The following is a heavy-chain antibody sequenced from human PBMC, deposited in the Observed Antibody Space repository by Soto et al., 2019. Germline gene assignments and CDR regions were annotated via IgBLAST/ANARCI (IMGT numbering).Heavy chain of an antibody. Sequence: GGSLRVSCAASGFTFSSYAMHWVRQAPGKGLEYVSAISSNGGSTYYANSVKGRFTISRDNSKNTLYLQMGSLRAEDMAVYYCARGQQLFQYNWFDPWGQGTLVTVSS. J-gene: IGHJ5*02. CDR2: ISSNGGST. CDR1: GFTFSSYA. V-gene: IGHV3-64*01. CDR3: ARGQQLFQYNWFDP. D-gene: IGHD6-13*01.